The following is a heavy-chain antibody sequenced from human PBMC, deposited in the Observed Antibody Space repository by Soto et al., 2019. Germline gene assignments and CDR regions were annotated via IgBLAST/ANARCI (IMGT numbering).Heavy chain of an antibody. Sequence: QITLKESGPTLVKPTQTLTLTCTFSGFSLSTSGVGVGWIRQPPGKALEWLALIYWDDDKRYSTSLKSRLTITKDTSKNQVVLTRTNMDPVDTATYYCAHKVTPHTVWQDAWFDPWGQGTLVTVSS. CDR3: AHKVTPHTVWQDAWFDP. CDR1: GFSLSTSGVG. D-gene: IGHD4-17*01. CDR2: IYWDDDK. V-gene: IGHV2-5*02. J-gene: IGHJ5*02.